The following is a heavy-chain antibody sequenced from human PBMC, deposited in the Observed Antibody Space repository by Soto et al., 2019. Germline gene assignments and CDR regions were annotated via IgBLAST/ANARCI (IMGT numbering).Heavy chain of an antibody. V-gene: IGHV5-51*01. CDR1: GYSFTSYW. Sequence: GESLKISCKGSGYSFTSYWIGWVRQMPWKGLEWMGIIYPGDSDTRYSPSFQGQVTISADKSISTAYLQWSSLKASDTAMYYCARTSAAGKYYYGMDVCVKGTTVTVSS. CDR3: ARTSAAGKYYYGMDV. J-gene: IGHJ6*04. CDR2: IYPGDSDT. D-gene: IGHD6-13*01.